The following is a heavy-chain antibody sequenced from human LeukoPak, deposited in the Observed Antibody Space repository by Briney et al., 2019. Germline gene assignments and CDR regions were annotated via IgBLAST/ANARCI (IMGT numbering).Heavy chain of an antibody. CDR2: IRSKALYGTS. CDR1: GFRFGGYA. V-gene: IGHV3-49*04. Sequence: PGRSLRLSCTGSGFRFGGYALSWVRQAPGKGREWVGFIRSKALYGTSEYAASVEGRFSISRDDSNSVAYLQMNSLKTEDTAVYFCVRESVRDYYFDYWGQGTLVTVSS. J-gene: IGHJ4*02. D-gene: IGHD3-10*02. CDR3: VRESVRDYYFDY.